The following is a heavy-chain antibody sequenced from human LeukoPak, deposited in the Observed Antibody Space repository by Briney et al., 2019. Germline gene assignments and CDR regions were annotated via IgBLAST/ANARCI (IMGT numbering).Heavy chain of an antibody. V-gene: IGHV3-21*01. CDR2: ISSSSSYI. J-gene: IGHJ4*02. Sequence: GGSLRLSSAASGFTFSSYSMNWVRQAPGKGLEWVSSISSSSSYIYYADSVKGRFTISRDNAKNSLYLQMNSLRAEDTAVYYCARDRDYGGYDFFDYWGQGTLVTVSS. D-gene: IGHD4-17*01. CDR3: ARDRDYGGYDFFDY. CDR1: GFTFSSYS.